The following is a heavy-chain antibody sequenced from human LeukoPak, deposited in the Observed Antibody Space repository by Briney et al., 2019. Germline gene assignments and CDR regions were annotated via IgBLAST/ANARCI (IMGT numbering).Heavy chain of an antibody. CDR2: IYYSGST. CDR3: ARGGSSWSDY. Sequence: PSETLSLTCTVSGGSISSYYWSWMRQPPGKGLEWIGYIYYSGSTNYNPSLKSRVAISVDTSQNQFSLKLSSVTAADTAVYYCARGGSSWSDYWGQGTLVTVSS. CDR1: GGSISSYY. V-gene: IGHV4-59*01. J-gene: IGHJ4*02. D-gene: IGHD6-13*01.